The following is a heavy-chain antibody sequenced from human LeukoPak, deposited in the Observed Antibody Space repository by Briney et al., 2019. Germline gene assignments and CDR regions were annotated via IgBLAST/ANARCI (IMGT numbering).Heavy chain of an antibody. V-gene: IGHV4-59*01. D-gene: IGHD6-19*01. Sequence: SETLSLTCTVSGGSISSYYWSWIRQPPGKGLEWIGYIYYSGSTNYNPSLKSRVTIPVDTSKNQFSLKLSSVTAADTAVYYCAREFSSGWYAYFDYWGQGTLVTVSS. CDR1: GGSISSYY. CDR2: IYYSGST. J-gene: IGHJ4*02. CDR3: AREFSSGWYAYFDY.